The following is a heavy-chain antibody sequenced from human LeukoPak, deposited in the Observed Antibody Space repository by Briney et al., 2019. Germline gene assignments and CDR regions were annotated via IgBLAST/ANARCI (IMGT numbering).Heavy chain of an antibody. CDR1: GFTFSRNW. V-gene: IGHV3-7*01. CDR2: IKQDGGDK. J-gene: IGHJ5*02. CDR3: ARVKNGVPNP. D-gene: IGHD2-8*01. Sequence: GGSLRLSCAASGFTFSRNWMSWVRQAPGKGLEWVANIKQDGGDKYYVDSVKGRFTVSRDNADNFLYLQMNSLRVEDSGVYYCARVKNGVPNPWGRGTLVTVSS.